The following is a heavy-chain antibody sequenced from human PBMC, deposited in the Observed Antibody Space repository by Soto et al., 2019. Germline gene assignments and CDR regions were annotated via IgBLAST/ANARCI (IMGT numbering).Heavy chain of an antibody. CDR1: GGSITNYY. CDR3: ARGAGTVTAGGVAFDS. Sequence: SESLSLTCTVSGGSITNYYWTWIRQAPGKGLEWIGDIHYSGSANNNPSLKSRLTISVDKSRNQFSLNLKSVTAADTAVYFCARGAGTVTAGGVAFDSWGQGILVTVSS. CDR2: IHYSGSA. J-gene: IGHJ5*01. V-gene: IGHV4-59*01. D-gene: IGHD6-19*01.